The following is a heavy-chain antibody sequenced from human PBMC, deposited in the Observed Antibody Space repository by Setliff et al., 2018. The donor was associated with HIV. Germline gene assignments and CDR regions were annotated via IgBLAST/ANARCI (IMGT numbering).Heavy chain of an antibody. D-gene: IGHD1-26*01. CDR2: INPDSGGA. CDR1: GYTFTDYY. V-gene: IGHV1-2*06. CDR3: ARVSVSYYSPFDY. J-gene: IGHJ4*02. Sequence: ASVKVSCKASGYTFTDYYMQWVRQAPGQGLEWMGRINPDSGGANYAQKFQGRVTMTRDTSISTAYMELSSLRSDDTAVYYCARVSVSYYSPFDYWGQGTLVTVSS.